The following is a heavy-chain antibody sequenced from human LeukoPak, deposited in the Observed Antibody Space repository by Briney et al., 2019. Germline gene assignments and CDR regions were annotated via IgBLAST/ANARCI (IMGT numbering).Heavy chain of an antibody. J-gene: IGHJ4*02. CDR1: GFTFSSYA. V-gene: IGHV3-30*15. CDR3: ARVYYYSSGYGKHFDS. D-gene: IGHD6-25*01. CDR2: ISYDGRDK. Sequence: GRSLRLSCAASGFTFSSYAMHWVRQAPGKGLGLVAVISYDGRDKYYPDSVRGRFTLSRDNSKNTLYLQMSSLRAEHTALYYCARVYYYSSGYGKHFDSWGQGTLDTVSS.